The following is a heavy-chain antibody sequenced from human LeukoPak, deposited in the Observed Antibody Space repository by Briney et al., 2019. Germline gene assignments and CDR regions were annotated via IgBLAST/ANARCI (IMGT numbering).Heavy chain of an antibody. CDR3: ARLKETGSGNYGMDV. J-gene: IGHJ6*02. Sequence: GGSLRLSCAASGFTFSSYGMHWVRQAPGKGLEWVAFIRYDGSNKYYADSVKGRFTISRDNSKNTLYLQMNSLRAEDTAVYYCARLKETGSGNYGMDVWGQGTTVTVSS. CDR2: IRYDGSNK. CDR1: GFTFSSYG. D-gene: IGHD7-27*01. V-gene: IGHV3-30*02.